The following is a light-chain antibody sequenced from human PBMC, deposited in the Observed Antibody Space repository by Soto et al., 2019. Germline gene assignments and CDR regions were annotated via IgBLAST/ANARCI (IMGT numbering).Light chain of an antibody. J-gene: IGLJ3*02. CDR2: VNSDGSH. CDR3: QTWGTGIQV. Sequence: QLVLTQSPSASASLGASVKLTCTLSSGHSSYAIAWHQQQPEKGPRYLMKVNSDGSHNKGDGIPDRFSGSSSGAERCLTISSLQSEDEAEYYCQTWGTGIQVFGGGTKLTVL. CDR1: SGHSSYA. V-gene: IGLV4-69*01.